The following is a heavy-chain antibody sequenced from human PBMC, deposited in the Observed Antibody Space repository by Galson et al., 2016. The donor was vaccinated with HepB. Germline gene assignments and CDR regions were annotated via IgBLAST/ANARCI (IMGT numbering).Heavy chain of an antibody. Sequence: SLRLSCAAPGFPFSPYAMSWVRQPPGKGLEWVSSLSGSGDVTHHADSVKGRFTISRDNSKSTLYLQMNSLRAEDTALYYCAKSGVWGTHRSPDYWGQGTLVTVSS. J-gene: IGHJ4*02. CDR2: LSGSGDVT. CDR3: AKSGVWGTHRSPDY. V-gene: IGHV3-23*01. CDR1: GFPFSPYA. D-gene: IGHD3-16*02.